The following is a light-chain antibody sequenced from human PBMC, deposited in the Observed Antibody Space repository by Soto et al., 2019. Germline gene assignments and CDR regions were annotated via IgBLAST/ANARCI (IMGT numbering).Light chain of an antibody. CDR2: AAS. Sequence: DIQMTQSPSSLSTSVGDRVTITCRASQAIGIYLASYQQKPGKVPKLLIYAASTLQSGVPSRFSGSGSGTDFTLTINRLQPEDVATYDGEYYSGASPTCGQGTKVESK. V-gene: IGKV1-27*01. CDR3: EYYSGASPT. CDR1: QAIGIY. J-gene: IGKJ1*01.